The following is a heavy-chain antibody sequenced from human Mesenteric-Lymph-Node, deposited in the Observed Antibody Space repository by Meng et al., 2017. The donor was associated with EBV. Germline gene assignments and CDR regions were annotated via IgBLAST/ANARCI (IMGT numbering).Heavy chain of an antibody. CDR1: GGTFNNFA. CDR3: AALESSIITRFKY. Sequence: QVQVLQPGTEVKKPGSSVKVSCKPSGGTFNNFAISWVRQAPGQGLEWMGGIMPIYYTPNYAQKFQGRITITADELTSTAYMELSSLRSDDTAVYYCAALESSIITRFKYWGQGTLVTVSS. D-gene: IGHD3-16*01. CDR2: IMPIYYTP. J-gene: IGHJ4*02. V-gene: IGHV1-69*01.